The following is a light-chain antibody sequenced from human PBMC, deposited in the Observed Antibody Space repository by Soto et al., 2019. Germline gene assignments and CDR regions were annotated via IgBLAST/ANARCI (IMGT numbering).Light chain of an antibody. Sequence: DIVMTQSPLSLRVTPGEPASISCRSSQSLLHSNGYNYLDWYLQKPGQSPQLLIYLGSNRASGVPDRFSGSGSGTDFTLKISRVEAEDVGVYYCMQALQTPPGFGQGTRLEIK. V-gene: IGKV2-28*01. CDR3: MQALQTPPG. J-gene: IGKJ5*01. CDR1: QSLLHSNGYNY. CDR2: LGS.